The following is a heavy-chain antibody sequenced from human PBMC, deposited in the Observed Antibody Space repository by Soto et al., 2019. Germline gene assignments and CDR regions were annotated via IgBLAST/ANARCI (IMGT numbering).Heavy chain of an antibody. Sequence: GGSLRLSCAASGFTFDDYAMHWVRQAPGKGLEWVSGISWNSGSIGYADSVKGRFTISRDNAKNSLYLQMNSLRAEDTALYYCAKGEADYGDYEAAEYFQHWGQGTLVTVSS. CDR3: AKGEADYGDYEAAEYFQH. J-gene: IGHJ1*01. V-gene: IGHV3-9*01. D-gene: IGHD4-17*01. CDR1: GFTFDDYA. CDR2: ISWNSGSI.